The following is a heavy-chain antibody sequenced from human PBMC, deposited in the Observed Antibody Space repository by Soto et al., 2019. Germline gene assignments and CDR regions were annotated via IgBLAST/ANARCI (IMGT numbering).Heavy chain of an antibody. V-gene: IGHV4-30-4*02. Sequence: SDTLSLTCTVSGGAVGSGEYYYSWIRQPPGKGLEWIGYIYDSGITNYTPSLKGRVTMSLDRSNNQVSLKLSSVTAADTAVYYCARGPTEDIVLMVYARRYYYYGMDVWGQGTTVT. CDR1: GGAVGSGEYY. D-gene: IGHD2-8*01. CDR2: IYDSGIT. CDR3: ARGPTEDIVLMVYARRYYYYGMDV. J-gene: IGHJ6*02.